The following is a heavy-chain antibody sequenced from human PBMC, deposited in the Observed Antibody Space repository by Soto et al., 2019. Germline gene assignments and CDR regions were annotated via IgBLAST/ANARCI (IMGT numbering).Heavy chain of an antibody. Sequence: QVQLVESGGGVVQPGRSLRLSCAASGFTFSSYAMHWVRQAPGKGLEWVAVISYDGSNKYYADSVKGRFTISRDNSKNTLYLQMNSLRAEDTAVYFCARDHYDSSGYWGGYYFDYWGQGTLVTVSS. V-gene: IGHV3-30-3*01. J-gene: IGHJ4*02. CDR3: ARDHYDSSGYWGGYYFDY. CDR1: GFTFSSYA. CDR2: ISYDGSNK. D-gene: IGHD3-22*01.